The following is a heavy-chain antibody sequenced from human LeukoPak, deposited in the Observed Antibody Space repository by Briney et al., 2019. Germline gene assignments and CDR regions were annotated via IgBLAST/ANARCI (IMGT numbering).Heavy chain of an antibody. CDR3: VRRDNTGWNYFDC. CDR2: IYYSGST. J-gene: IGHJ4*02. Sequence: PSEPLSLTCTVSGGSINSHYWSWIRQSPGKGLEWIGDIYYSGSTKYNPSLKSRVTISVDTPKNDLSLRLTSVLAADTAIYYCVRRDNTGWNYFDCWGQGILVTVSS. CDR1: GGSINSHY. D-gene: IGHD6-19*01. V-gene: IGHV4-59*08.